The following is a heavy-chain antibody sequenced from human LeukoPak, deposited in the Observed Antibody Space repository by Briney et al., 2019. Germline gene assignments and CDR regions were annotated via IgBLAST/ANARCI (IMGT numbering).Heavy chain of an antibody. J-gene: IGHJ3*02. CDR3: AKAFREFGTSSSYSSFDT. CDR2: VSYTGIAT. D-gene: IGHD5-18*01. Sequence: GGSLRLSCAASGFTFRSFAVRWVRQARGKGLEWGSGVSYTGIATYYADSVRGRFTISRAHSPNILYLQMNGLRAEDTAVYFCAKAFREFGTSSSYSSFDTWGQGTMVTVS. CDR1: GFTFRSFA. V-gene: IGHV3-23*05.